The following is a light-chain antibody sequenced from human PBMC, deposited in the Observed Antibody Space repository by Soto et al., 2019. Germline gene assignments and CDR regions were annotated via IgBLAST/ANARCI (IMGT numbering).Light chain of an antibody. Sequence: QSVLTQPPSVSGAPGQRVTISCTGSSSNIGAGYDVHWYQQFPGTAPKLHIYGNSNRPSGVPDRFSGSKSGTSASLAITGLQAEDEADYYCQSYDSSLSVVFGGGTKLTVL. CDR2: GNS. V-gene: IGLV1-40*01. CDR3: QSYDSSLSVV. CDR1: SSNIGAGYD. J-gene: IGLJ2*01.